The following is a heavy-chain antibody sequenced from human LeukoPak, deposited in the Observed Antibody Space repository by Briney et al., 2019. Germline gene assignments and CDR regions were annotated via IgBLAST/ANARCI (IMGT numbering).Heavy chain of an antibody. V-gene: IGHV4-59*01. CDR3: ARVGYSSGWFSYYFDY. Sequence: SETLSLTCTVSGGSISSYYWSWIRQPPGKGLEWIGYIYYSGSTNYNPSLKSRVTISVDTSKNQFSLKLSSVTAADTAVYYCARVGYSSGWFSYYFDYWGQGTLVTVSS. D-gene: IGHD6-19*01. CDR1: GGSISSYY. CDR2: IYYSGST. J-gene: IGHJ4*02.